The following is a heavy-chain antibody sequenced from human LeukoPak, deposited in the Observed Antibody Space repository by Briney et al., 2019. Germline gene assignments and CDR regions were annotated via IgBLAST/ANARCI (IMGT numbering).Heavy chain of an antibody. CDR2: IYSGGST. CDR3: AGTDYYDSSGYENY. CDR1: GFTVSSNY. Sequence: GGSLRLSCAASGFTVSSNYMSWVRQAPGKGLEWVSVIYSGGSTYYADSVKGRFTISRDNSKNTLYLQMNSLRAEDTAVYYCAGTDYYDSSGYENYWGQGTLVTVSS. D-gene: IGHD3-22*01. V-gene: IGHV3-53*01. J-gene: IGHJ4*02.